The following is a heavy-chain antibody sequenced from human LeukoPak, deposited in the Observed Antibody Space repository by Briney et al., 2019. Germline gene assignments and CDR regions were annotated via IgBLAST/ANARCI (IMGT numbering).Heavy chain of an antibody. Sequence: ASVKVSCKTSGYTFTDYYMHWIRQAPGQGLEWMGIINPSGGSTSYAQKFQGRVTMTRDTSTSTVYMELSSLRSEDTAVYYCARTLAAANSRFDPWGQGTLVTVSS. CDR1: GYTFTDYY. V-gene: IGHV1-46*01. CDR2: INPSGGST. CDR3: ARTLAAANSRFDP. D-gene: IGHD6-13*01. J-gene: IGHJ5*02.